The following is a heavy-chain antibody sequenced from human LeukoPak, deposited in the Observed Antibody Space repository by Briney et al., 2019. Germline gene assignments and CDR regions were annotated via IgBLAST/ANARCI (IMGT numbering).Heavy chain of an antibody. CDR2: IYHSGST. Sequence: PSETLSLTCAVSGYSISSGYYWGWIRQPPGKGLEWIGSIYHSGSTYYNPSLKSRVTISVDTSKNQFSLKLSSVTAADTAVYYCARVSAQLLFYYYYYMDVWGKGTTVTVSS. CDR3: ARVSAQLLFYYYYYMDV. J-gene: IGHJ6*03. V-gene: IGHV4-38-2*01. CDR1: GYSISSGYY. D-gene: IGHD2-2*01.